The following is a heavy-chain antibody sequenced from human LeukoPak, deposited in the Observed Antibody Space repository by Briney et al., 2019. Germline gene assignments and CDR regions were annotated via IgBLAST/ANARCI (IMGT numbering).Heavy chain of an antibody. Sequence: KTSETLSLTCTVSGGSISGPYRSWVRQPPGKGLEWIGDVYYSGSTHQNPSLKSRVTISVDTSKNQFSLKLRSVTAADTAVYYCARVMGDLASLYHMDVWGKGTTVTVSS. CDR2: VYYSGST. V-gene: IGHV4-59*11. D-gene: IGHD3-16*01. CDR3: ARVMGDLASLYHMDV. J-gene: IGHJ6*03. CDR1: GGSISGPY.